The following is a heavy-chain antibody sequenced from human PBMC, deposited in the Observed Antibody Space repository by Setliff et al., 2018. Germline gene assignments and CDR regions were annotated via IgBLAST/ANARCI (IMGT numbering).Heavy chain of an antibody. J-gene: IGHJ6*03. Sequence: SETLSLTCSVSGASITSGGFYWTWIRQPAGKGLEWIGHISPSGSTTYNPSVKSRVTMSVDTSKSHFSLTLRSLTAADTAVYYCARMAVRVASRPSSPLDYYYYMDLWGKGATVTVSS. CDR3: ARMAVRVASRPSSPLDYYYYMDL. CDR2: ISPSGST. D-gene: IGHD6-6*01. V-gene: IGHV4-61*09. CDR1: GASITSGGFY.